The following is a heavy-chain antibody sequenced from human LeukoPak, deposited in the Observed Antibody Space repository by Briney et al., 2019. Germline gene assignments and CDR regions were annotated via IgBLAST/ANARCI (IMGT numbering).Heavy chain of an antibody. D-gene: IGHD6-13*01. CDR1: GFTFSSYS. J-gene: IGHJ5*02. V-gene: IGHV3-21*01. Sequence: GGSLRLSCAASGFTFSSYSMNWVRQAPGKGLEWVSSISSSSSYIYYADSVKGRFTISRDNAKNSLYLQMNSLRAEDTAVYYCARVWIAAAGLDWFDPWGQGTLVTVSS. CDR2: ISSSSSYI. CDR3: ARVWIAAAGLDWFDP.